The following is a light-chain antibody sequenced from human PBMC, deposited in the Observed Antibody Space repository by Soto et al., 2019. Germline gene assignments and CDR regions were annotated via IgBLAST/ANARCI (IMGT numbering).Light chain of an antibody. V-gene: IGKV1-39*01. CDR3: QQFQTTPT. CDR1: QSISSH. CDR2: VAS. Sequence: DILMTQSPSSLSASVGDRVTITCRASQSISSHLNWYQQESGKAPKLLISVASNLQSGVSSRFSGSGSGTDFTLTISSLQPEDVATYYCQQFQTTPTFGQGTKVEIK. J-gene: IGKJ2*01.